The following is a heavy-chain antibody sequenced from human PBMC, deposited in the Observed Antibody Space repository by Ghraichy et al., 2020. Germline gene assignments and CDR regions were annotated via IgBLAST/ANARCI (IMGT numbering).Heavy chain of an antibody. CDR3: ARRGNWNYGYYYYYYGMDV. Sequence: SETLSLTCAVYGGSFSGYYWSWIRQPPGKRLEWIGEINHSGSTNYNPSLKSRVTISVDTSKNQFSLKLSSVTAADTAVYYCARRGNWNYGYYYYYYGMDVWGQGTTVTVSS. V-gene: IGHV4-34*01. D-gene: IGHD1-7*01. CDR2: INHSGST. J-gene: IGHJ6*02. CDR1: GGSFSGYY.